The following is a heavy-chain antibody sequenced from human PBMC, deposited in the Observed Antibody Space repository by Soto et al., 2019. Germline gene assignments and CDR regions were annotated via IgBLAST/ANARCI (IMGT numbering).Heavy chain of an antibody. CDR1: GITFSGSA. D-gene: IGHD2-8*02. CDR2: IRSKPNSYAT. J-gene: IGHJ4*02. V-gene: IGHV3-73*01. CDR3: ISVLNTVPDY. Sequence: VQLVESGGGLVQPGGSLKLSCAASGITFSGSAMHWVRQASGKGLEWVGRIRSKPNSYATAYAASVKGRFTISRDDSKNMAYLQMNGLKTEDTAVYYCISVLNTVPDYWGQGTLVTVSS.